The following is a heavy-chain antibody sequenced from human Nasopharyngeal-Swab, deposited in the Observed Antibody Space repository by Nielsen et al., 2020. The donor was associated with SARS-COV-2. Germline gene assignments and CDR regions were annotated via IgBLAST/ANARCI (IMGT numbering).Heavy chain of an antibody. D-gene: IGHD2-2*01. CDR3: AKNGGADIAVVPAAIVSSFDI. J-gene: IGHJ3*02. CDR2: ISYDGSNK. V-gene: IGHV3-30*18. CDR1: GFTFSPHG. Sequence: GGSLRLSCAASGFTFSPHGMHWVRQAPGKGPEWVAVISYDGSNKYYADSVKGRFTISRDNSKNTLYLQMNSLRAEGMAVYYCAKNGGADIAVVPAAIVSSFDIWGQGTMVTVSS.